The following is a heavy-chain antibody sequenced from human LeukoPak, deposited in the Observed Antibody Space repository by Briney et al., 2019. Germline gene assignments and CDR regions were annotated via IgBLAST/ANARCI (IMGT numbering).Heavy chain of an antibody. Sequence: RASETLSLTCTVSGGPISSYDWSWIRQPPGKGLEWIGYIYYSGSTNYNTSLKSRVTISVDTSKNKFSLKLSSVTAADTAVYYCARPVGSSWDRWFDPWGQGTLVTVSS. CDR3: ARPVGSSWDRWFDP. J-gene: IGHJ5*02. CDR2: IYYSGST. D-gene: IGHD6-13*01. V-gene: IGHV4-59*08. CDR1: GGPISSYD.